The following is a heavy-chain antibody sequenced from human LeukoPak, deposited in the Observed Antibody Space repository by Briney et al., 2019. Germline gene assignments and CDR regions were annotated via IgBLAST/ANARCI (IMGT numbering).Heavy chain of an antibody. CDR3: AKAEGRTLTHHFDY. CDR2: ISASGSGT. Sequence: GGSLRLSCAASGFTFSSYAMSWVRQAPGEGLEWVSTISASGSGTYCADSVKGRFTISRNDSKNTLFLQMNSLRAEDTAIYFCAKAEGRTLTHHFDYWGQGTLVTVSS. CDR1: GFTFSSYA. V-gene: IGHV3-23*01. D-gene: IGHD1-14*01. J-gene: IGHJ4*02.